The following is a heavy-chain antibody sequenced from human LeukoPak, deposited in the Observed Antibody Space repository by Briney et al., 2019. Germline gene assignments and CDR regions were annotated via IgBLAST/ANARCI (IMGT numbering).Heavy chain of an antibody. CDR3: ARGSTRVWYFDY. V-gene: IGHV3-53*01. D-gene: IGHD3-16*01. CDR1: GFTVSSNY. Sequence: GGSLRLSCAASGFTVSSNYMSWVRQAPGKGLEWVSVIYSGGSTYYSDSVKGRFTISRDNSKNTLYLQMNSLRAEDTAVYYCARGSTRVWYFDYWGQGTLVTVSS. J-gene: IGHJ4*02. CDR2: IYSGGST.